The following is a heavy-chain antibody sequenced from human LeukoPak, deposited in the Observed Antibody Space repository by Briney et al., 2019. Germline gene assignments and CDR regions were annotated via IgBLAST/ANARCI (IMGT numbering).Heavy chain of an antibody. CDR2: IRSKTHGGTT. J-gene: IGHJ4*02. CDR3: TRDGIPETNWSGYYIDY. D-gene: IGHD3-3*01. Sequence: GGSLRLSCTASGFTFGDYAMSWVRQAPGKGLEWVGFIRSKTHGGTTDFAAPVEGRFSNSRDDSKRIAYLQMNSLETEDTAVYYCTRDGIPETNWSGYYIDYWGQGTLVTVSS. CDR1: GFTFGDYA. V-gene: IGHV3-49*04.